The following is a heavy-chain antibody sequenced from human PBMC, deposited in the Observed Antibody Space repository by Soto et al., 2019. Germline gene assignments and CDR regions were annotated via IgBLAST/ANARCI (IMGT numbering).Heavy chain of an antibody. V-gene: IGHV4-4*02. Sequence: SETLSLTCAVSGGYISSSNCWSWVRQPPGKGLEWIGYFSYSGTTNYNPSLKSRVTISADTSKNQFFLKLSSVTAADTAVYYCGRHLFSDVWGQGTTDTVSS. CDR2: FSYSGTT. CDR3: GRHLFSDV. CDR1: GGYISSSNC. D-gene: IGHD2-21*01. J-gene: IGHJ6*02.